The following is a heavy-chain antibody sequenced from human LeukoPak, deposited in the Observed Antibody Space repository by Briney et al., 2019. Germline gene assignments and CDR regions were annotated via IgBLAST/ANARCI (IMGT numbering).Heavy chain of an antibody. J-gene: IGHJ4*02. CDR3: ARWSLGDY. V-gene: IGHV3-7*01. CDR2: IKPDGSDQ. CDR1: GFTFSSYW. D-gene: IGHD1-26*01. Sequence: PGGSLRLSCAASGFTFSSYWMSRVRQAPGEGLEWVANIKPDGSDQYYVDSVRGRFTISRDNAKNSLYLQMNSLRAEDTAVYYCARWSLGDYWGQGTLVTVSS.